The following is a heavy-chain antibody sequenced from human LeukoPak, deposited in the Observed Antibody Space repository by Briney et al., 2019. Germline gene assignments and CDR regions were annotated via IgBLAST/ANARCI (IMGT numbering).Heavy chain of an antibody. CDR3: ARGMGVLVPAATWFDP. CDR2: INPNSGGT. CDR1: GYTFTGYY. D-gene: IGHD2-2*01. Sequence: ASVKVSCRASGYTFTGYYMHWVRQAPGQGLEWMGWINPNSGGTNYAQKFQGRVTMTRDTSISTAYMDLSRLRSDDTAVYYCARGMGVLVPAATWFDPWGQGTLVTVSS. J-gene: IGHJ5*02. V-gene: IGHV1-2*02.